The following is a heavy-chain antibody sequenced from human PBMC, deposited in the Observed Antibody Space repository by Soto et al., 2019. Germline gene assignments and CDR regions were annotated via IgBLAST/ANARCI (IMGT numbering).Heavy chain of an antibody. CDR3: ARRRYGDY. D-gene: IGHD1-1*01. CDR1: GYTFTSYG. CDR2: ISTHNGNT. J-gene: IGHJ4*02. Sequence: QVHLVQSGAEVKKPGASVKVSCKGSGYTFTSYGITWVRQAPGQGLESMGWISTHNGNTDYAQMLQGRDTVTRDTSTSTAYMELRSLRSDDTSVYYCARRRYGDYWGQGALVTVSS. V-gene: IGHV1-18*01.